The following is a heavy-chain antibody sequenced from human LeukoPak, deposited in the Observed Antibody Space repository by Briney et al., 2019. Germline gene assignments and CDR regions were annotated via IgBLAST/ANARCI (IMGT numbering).Heavy chain of an antibody. D-gene: IGHD3-3*01. CDR1: GDSISGSSYY. CDR2: IYYSGST. CDR3: ASTRDYFDY. Sequence: SETLSLTCTVSGDSISGSSYYWGWIRQPPGKGLEWIGSIYYSGSTNYNPSLKSRVTISVDTSKNQFSLKLSSVTAADTAVYYCASTRDYFDYWGQGTLVTVSS. V-gene: IGHV4-39*07. J-gene: IGHJ4*02.